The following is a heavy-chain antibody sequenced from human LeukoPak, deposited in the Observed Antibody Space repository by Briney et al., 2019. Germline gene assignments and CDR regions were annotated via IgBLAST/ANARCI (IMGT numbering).Heavy chain of an antibody. Sequence: SETLSLTGTVSGGSISSYYWSWIRQPAGNGLEWIGRIYTSGSTNYNPSLKSRVTMSVDTSKNQFSLKLSSVTAADTAVYYCARSDIIYYFPRAAVPNWYFDLWGRGTLVTVSS. CDR2: IYTSGST. D-gene: IGHD6-13*01. CDR1: GGSISSYY. J-gene: IGHJ2*01. V-gene: IGHV4-4*07. CDR3: ARSDIIYYFPRAAVPNWYFDL.